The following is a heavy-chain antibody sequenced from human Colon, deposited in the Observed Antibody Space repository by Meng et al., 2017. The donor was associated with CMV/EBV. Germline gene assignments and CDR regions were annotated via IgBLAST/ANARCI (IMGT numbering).Heavy chain of an antibody. CDR1: GDIFTSFA. J-gene: IGHJ4*02. CDR2: IIPMFGTE. Sequence: SVKVSCKASGDIFTSFAISWVRQAPGQGLEWMGGIIPMFGTEDFAQRFQGRVTITTDGSSDTAHMELTSLTSEDTAMYYCAVGPRLAVSRGVVRASFQYWGQGALVTVSS. D-gene: IGHD3-3*01. V-gene: IGHV1-69*05. CDR3: AVGPRLAVSRGVVRASFQY.